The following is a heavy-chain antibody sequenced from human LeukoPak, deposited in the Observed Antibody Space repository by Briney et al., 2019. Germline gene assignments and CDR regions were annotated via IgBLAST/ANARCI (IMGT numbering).Heavy chain of an antibody. CDR3: ARDRGIVAQFDP. Sequence: GGSLRLSCAASGFTFSGYWMSWVRQAPGKGLEWVANIKQDGSEMYYLDSVKGRFIIPRDNAKNSLYLQMNSLRAEDTAVYYCARDRGIVAQFDPWGQGTLVTVSS. V-gene: IGHV3-7*01. CDR1: GFTFSGYW. D-gene: IGHD1-26*01. J-gene: IGHJ5*02. CDR2: IKQDGSEM.